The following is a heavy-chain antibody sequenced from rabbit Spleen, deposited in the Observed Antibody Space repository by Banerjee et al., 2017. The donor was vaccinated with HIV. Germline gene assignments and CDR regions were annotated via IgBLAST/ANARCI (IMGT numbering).Heavy chain of an antibody. V-gene: IGHV1S45*01. D-gene: IGHD3-1*01. CDR2: IIIHSGET. J-gene: IGHJ6*01. CDR3: ARERFGPVDGMSL. Sequence: QEQLVESGGGLVQPGGSLTLTCKASGFDLSGNYFLSWVRQAPGKGLEWVAFIIIHSGETAYASWAKGRFTISKTSSTTVTLQMTSLTAADTATYFCARERFGPVDGMSLWGPGTLVTVS. CDR1: GFDLSGNYF.